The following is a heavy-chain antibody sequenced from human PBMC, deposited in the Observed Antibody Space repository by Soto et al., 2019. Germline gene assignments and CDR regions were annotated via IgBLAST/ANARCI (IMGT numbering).Heavy chain of an antibody. D-gene: IGHD6-13*01. J-gene: IGHJ4*02. CDR3: ARVTGYSSSWLSYYFDY. Sequence: ASVKVSCKASGYTFTSYAMHWVRQAPGQRLEWMGWINAGNGNTKYSQKFQGRVTITRDTSASTAYMELSSLRSEDTAVYYCARVTGYSSSWLSYYFDYWGQGTLVTVSS. CDR1: GYTFTSYA. V-gene: IGHV1-3*01. CDR2: INAGNGNT.